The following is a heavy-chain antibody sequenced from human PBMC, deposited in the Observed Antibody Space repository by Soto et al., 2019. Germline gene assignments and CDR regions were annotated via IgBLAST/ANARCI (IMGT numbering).Heavy chain of an antibody. Sequence: TGGSLRLSCAASGFTFSDYSMNWVRQAPGKGLQWVSFISDSSNFIYYADSVKGRFTVSRDDAKNSLFLQMNSLRADDTAVYYCARAQYRGYDFPATTSGYLGWGQGTLVTVSS. CDR1: GFTFSDYS. J-gene: IGHJ4*02. CDR3: ARAQYRGYDFPATTSGYLG. CDR2: ISDSSNFI. V-gene: IGHV3-21*01. D-gene: IGHD5-12*01.